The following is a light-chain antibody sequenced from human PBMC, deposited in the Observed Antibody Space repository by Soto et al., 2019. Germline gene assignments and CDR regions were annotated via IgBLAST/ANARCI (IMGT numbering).Light chain of an antibody. CDR1: SSDVGGYNY. J-gene: IGLJ3*02. CDR2: EVS. CDR3: SSSTSSRTWV. Sequence: QSALTQPASVSGSPGQSITISCTGTSSDVGGYNYVSWYQQHPGVAPKLIIYEVSNRPSGVSNRFSGSKSGNTASLTISGLQADDDAGYYCSSSTSSRTWVFGGGTKLTVL. V-gene: IGLV2-14*01.